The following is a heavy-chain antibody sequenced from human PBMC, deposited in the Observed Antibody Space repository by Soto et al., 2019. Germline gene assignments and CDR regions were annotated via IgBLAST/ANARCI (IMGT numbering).Heavy chain of an antibody. CDR3: AQDQGSSWYEIDY. Sequence: EVQLLESGGGLVQPGGSLRLSCAASGFTFSNYAVTWVRQAPGQGLEWVSTISGSGGSTYYADSVKGRFTISRDNSKNTLYLKMNSLRAEDTAVYYCAQDQGSSWYEIDYWGQGTLVTVSS. CDR1: GFTFSNYA. D-gene: IGHD6-13*01. V-gene: IGHV3-23*01. CDR2: ISGSGGST. J-gene: IGHJ4*02.